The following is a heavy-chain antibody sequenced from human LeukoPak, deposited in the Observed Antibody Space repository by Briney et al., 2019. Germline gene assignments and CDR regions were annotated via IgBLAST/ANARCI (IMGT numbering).Heavy chain of an antibody. J-gene: IGHJ4*02. Sequence: GASVKVSCKASGYTFTGYYMHWVRLAPGQGLEWMGWINPNSGGTNYAQKFQGRVTMTRDTSISTAYMELSRLRSDDTAVYYRARVSTTVTTYDYWGQGTLVTVSS. D-gene: IGHD4-17*01. CDR3: ARVSTTVTTYDY. CDR2: INPNSGGT. V-gene: IGHV1-2*02. CDR1: GYTFTGYY.